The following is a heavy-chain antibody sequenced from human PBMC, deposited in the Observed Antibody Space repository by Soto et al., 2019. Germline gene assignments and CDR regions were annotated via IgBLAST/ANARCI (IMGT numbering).Heavy chain of an antibody. CDR2: IYSSGST. CDR3: ARGLLARRYYYGSGSYYTGWFDP. D-gene: IGHD3-10*01. J-gene: IGHJ5*02. CDR1: GGSISTGGYY. V-gene: IGHV4-31*03. Sequence: SETLSLTCTVSGGSISTGGYYWNWIRQHPGKGLEWIGYIYSSGSTYYNPSLKSRVAMSVDTSKNQFSLKLSSVTAADTAVYYCARGLLARRYYYGSGSYYTGWFDPWGQGTLVTVSS.